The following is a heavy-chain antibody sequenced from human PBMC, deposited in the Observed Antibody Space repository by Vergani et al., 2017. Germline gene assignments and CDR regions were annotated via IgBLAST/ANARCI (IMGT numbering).Heavy chain of an antibody. CDR3: AKHFRGWGIDY. Sequence: QVRLVESGGGVVQRGGSLRLSCATSGFTLSNYDMQWIRQGPGKGLEFVAFIQFDGSNQYYADSVKDRFTLSRDFSKNTLYLQMNSLRTDDTATYYCAKHFRGWGIDYWGQGTQVIVSS. V-gene: IGHV3-30*02. J-gene: IGHJ4*02. CDR2: IQFDGSNQ. D-gene: IGHD3-16*01. CDR1: GFTLSNYD.